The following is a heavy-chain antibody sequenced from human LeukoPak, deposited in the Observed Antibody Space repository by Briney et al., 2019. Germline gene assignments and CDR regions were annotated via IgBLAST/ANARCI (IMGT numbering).Heavy chain of an antibody. V-gene: IGHV4-38-2*02. J-gene: IGHJ6*03. CDR1: GYSISSGYY. D-gene: IGHD3-10*01. Sequence: SETLSLTCTVSGYSISSGYYWGWIRQPPGKGLEWIGSIYHSGSTYYNPSLKSRVTISVDTSKNQFSLKLSSVTAADTAVYYCARGDYGSGSYYYYMDVWGKGTTVTVSS. CDR3: ARGDYGSGSYYYYMDV. CDR2: IYHSGST.